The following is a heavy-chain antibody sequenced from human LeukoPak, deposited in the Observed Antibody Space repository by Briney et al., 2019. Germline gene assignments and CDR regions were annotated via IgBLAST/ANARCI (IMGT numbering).Heavy chain of an antibody. CDR2: IYRDGSS. CDR3: ARSFYDILIGYYQYFDY. D-gene: IGHD3-9*01. Sequence: PGGSLRLSCVASGLSVSSNYMSWVRQAPGKGLEWVSVIYRDGSSYYAESAKGRFTISRDNSKNTLYIQMNSLRAEDTAVYYCARSFYDILIGYYQYFDYWGQGTLVTVSS. V-gene: IGHV3-66*01. J-gene: IGHJ4*02. CDR1: GLSVSSNY.